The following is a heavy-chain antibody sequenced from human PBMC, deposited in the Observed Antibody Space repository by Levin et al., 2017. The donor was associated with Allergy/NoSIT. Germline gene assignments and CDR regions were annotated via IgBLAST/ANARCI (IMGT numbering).Heavy chain of an antibody. CDR2: IIPIFGTA. Sequence: ASVKVSCKASGGTFSSYAISWVRQAPGQGLEWMGGIIPIFGTANYAQKFQGRVTITADESTSTAYMELSSLRSEDTAVYYCARAVVTTDYYYYGMDVWGQGTTVTVSS. V-gene: IGHV1-69*13. D-gene: IGHD4-23*01. CDR3: ARAVVTTDYYYYGMDV. J-gene: IGHJ6*02. CDR1: GGTFSSYA.